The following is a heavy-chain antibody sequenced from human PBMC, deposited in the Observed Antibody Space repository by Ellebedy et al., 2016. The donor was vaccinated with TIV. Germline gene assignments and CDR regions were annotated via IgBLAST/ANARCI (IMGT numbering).Heavy chain of an antibody. J-gene: IGHJ4*02. Sequence: GESLKISCAASGFSFSGYYMSWFRQAPGKGPEWVSYIRYSGDLMYYADSVKGRFTTSRDNAGNSLYLQMNSLRAEDTAVYYWARLGVIAAAGASDSWGQGTLVIVSS. CDR2: IRYSGDLM. D-gene: IGHD6-13*01. V-gene: IGHV3-11*01. CDR1: GFSFSGYY. CDR3: ARLGVIAAAGASDS.